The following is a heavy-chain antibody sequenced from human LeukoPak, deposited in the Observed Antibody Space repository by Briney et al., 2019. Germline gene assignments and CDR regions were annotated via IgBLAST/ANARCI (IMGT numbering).Heavy chain of an antibody. J-gene: IGHJ5*02. CDR1: GGTFISYA. CDR2: IIPIFGTA. D-gene: IGHD6-13*01. CDR3: ASDLSSSWYFSWFDP. V-gene: IGHV1-69*06. Sequence: GASVTVSFKASGGTFISYAISWVRQAPGQGLEWMGGIIPIFGTANYAQKFQGRVTITADKSTSTAYMELSSLRSEDTAVYYCASDLSSSWYFSWFDPWGQGTLVTVSS.